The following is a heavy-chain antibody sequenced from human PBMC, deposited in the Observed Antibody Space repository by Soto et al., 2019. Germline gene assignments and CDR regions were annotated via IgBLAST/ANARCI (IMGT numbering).Heavy chain of an antibody. J-gene: IGHJ5*02. CDR3: ARGRVGATCWFDP. V-gene: IGHV1-2*04. D-gene: IGHD1-26*01. Sequence: ASVKVSCKASGYTFTGYYMHWVRQAPGQGLEWMGWINPNSGGTNYAQKFQGWVTMTRDTSISTAYMELSRLRSDDTAVYYCARGRVGATCWFDPWGQGTLVTVSS. CDR1: GYTFTGYY. CDR2: INPNSGGT.